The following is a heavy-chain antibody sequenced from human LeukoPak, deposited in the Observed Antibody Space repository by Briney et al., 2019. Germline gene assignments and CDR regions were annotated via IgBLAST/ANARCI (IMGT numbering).Heavy chain of an antibody. CDR2: IYYSGST. D-gene: IGHD6-6*01. CDR3: ARVEDRSSFIDD. Sequence: SETLSLTCTVSGGSISSSSSYWGWIHQPPGKGLEWIGSIYYSGSTYYNPSLKSRVTISVDTSKNQFSLNLSSVTAADTAIYYCARVEDRSSFIDDWGQGTLVTVSS. V-gene: IGHV4-39*07. J-gene: IGHJ4*02. CDR1: GGSISSSSSY.